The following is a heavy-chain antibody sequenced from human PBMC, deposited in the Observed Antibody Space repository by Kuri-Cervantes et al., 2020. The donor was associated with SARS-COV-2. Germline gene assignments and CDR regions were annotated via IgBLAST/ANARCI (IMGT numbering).Heavy chain of an antibody. CDR3: AKDKIGDGKPIIY. V-gene: IGHV4-59*01. Sequence: SETLSLTCIVSGDSMSGSYWTWMRKSPGRGLEWIGYVSDTGSRYNPFLGSRVTISVDTSKNQFSLRLTSVTAADTALYSCAKDKIGDGKPIIYWGRGILVTVSS. J-gene: IGHJ4*02. CDR1: GDSMSGSY. D-gene: IGHD1-14*01. CDR2: VSDTGS.